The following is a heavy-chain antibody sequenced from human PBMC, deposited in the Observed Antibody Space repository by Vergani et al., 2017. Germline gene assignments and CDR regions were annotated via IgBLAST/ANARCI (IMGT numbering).Heavy chain of an antibody. Sequence: VQLVESGGGLVKPGGSLRLSCAASGFTFSSYAMSWVRQAPGKGLEWVSAISGSGGSTYYADSVKGRFTISRDNSKNTLYLQLRSLRAEDAAVYYCARDCTSGGCPDNYGMDVWGQGATVTVSS. D-gene: IGHD2-8*01. J-gene: IGHJ6*02. CDR1: GFTFSSYA. CDR3: ARDCTSGGCPDNYGMDV. CDR2: ISGSGGST. V-gene: IGHV3-23*04.